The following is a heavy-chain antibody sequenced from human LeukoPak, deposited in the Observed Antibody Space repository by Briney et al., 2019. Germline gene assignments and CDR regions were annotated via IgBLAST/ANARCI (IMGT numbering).Heavy chain of an antibody. V-gene: IGHV1-69*13. CDR1: GGTFSSYA. J-gene: IGHJ1*01. Sequence: SVKVSCKASGGTFSSYAISWVRQAPGQGLEWMGGIIPIFGTANYAQKFQGRVTITADESTSTAYMEPSSLRSEDTAVYYCARSVRSDIVVVPATFQHWGQGTLVTVSS. D-gene: IGHD2-2*01. CDR3: ARSVRSDIVVVPATFQH. CDR2: IIPIFGTA.